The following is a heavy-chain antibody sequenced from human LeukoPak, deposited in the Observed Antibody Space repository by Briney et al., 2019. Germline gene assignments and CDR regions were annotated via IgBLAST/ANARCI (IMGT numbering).Heavy chain of an antibody. CDR3: ARVGQGLLYDSSGYYLWYFDY. D-gene: IGHD3-22*01. Sequence: GGSLRLSCAASGFTFSSYWMSWVRQAPGKGLEWVANIKQDGSEKYYVDSVKGRFTISRDNAKNSLYPQMNSLRAEDTAVYYCARVGQGLLYDSSGYYLWYFDYWGQGTLVTVSS. J-gene: IGHJ4*02. CDR1: GFTFSSYW. V-gene: IGHV3-7*01. CDR2: IKQDGSEK.